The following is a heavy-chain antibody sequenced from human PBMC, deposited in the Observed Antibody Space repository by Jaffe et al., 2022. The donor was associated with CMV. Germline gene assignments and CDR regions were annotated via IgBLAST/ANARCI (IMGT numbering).Heavy chain of an antibody. D-gene: IGHD2-2*01. CDR3: ARIPYKGLYCSSTSCDAPFDP. J-gene: IGHJ5*02. CDR2: IFSNDEK. V-gene: IGHV2-26*01. Sequence: QVTLKESGPVLVKPTETLTLTCTVSGFSLSNARMGVSWIRQPPGKALEWLAHIFSNDEKSYSTSLKSRLTISKDTSKSQVVLTMTNMDPVDTATYYCARIPYKGLYCSSTSCDAPFDPWGQGTLVTVSS. CDR1: GFSLSNARMG.